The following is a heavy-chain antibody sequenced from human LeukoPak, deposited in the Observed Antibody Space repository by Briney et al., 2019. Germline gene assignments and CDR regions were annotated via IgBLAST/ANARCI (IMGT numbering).Heavy chain of an antibody. D-gene: IGHD4-23*01. CDR2: INPISGGT. V-gene: IGHV1-2*02. J-gene: IGHJ5*02. Sequence: GASVKVSCKASGYTFTDYYMHWVRQAPGQGLEWMGWINPISGGTHYTENFQARVTMTRDTSISTAHMDLSRLRSDDTAVYYCARGGGLQSTVANWFDPWGQGTLVTVSS. CDR1: GYTFTDYY. CDR3: ARGGGLQSTVANWFDP.